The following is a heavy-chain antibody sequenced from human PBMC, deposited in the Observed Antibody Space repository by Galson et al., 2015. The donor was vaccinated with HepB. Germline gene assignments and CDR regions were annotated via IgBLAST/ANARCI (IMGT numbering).Heavy chain of an antibody. CDR2: INPSGGST. J-gene: IGHJ3*02. CDR1: GYTFTSYY. D-gene: IGHD3-16*01. Sequence: SVKVSCKASGYTFTSYYMHWVRQAPGQGLEWMGIINPSGGSTSYAQKFQGRVTMTRDTSTSTVYMELSNLRSEDTAVYYCERGGRLGEGGNAFDIWGQGTMVTVSS. CDR3: ERGGRLGEGGNAFDI. V-gene: IGHV1-46*01.